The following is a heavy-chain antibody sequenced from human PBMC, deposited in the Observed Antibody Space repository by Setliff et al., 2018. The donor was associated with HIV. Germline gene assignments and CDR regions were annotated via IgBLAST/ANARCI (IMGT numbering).Heavy chain of an antibody. CDR1: GYTFSNYG. V-gene: IGHV1-18*01. Sequence: VASVKVSCKASGYTFSNYGLSWVRQAPGQGLAWVGWINAFTGKTHYAQTLQGRVTMTTDTSTKTAYLELRSLRSDDTAMYYCARIGPDYDILTGYRDYYYMDVWGKGTTVTSP. CDR2: INAFTGKT. CDR3: ARIGPDYDILTGYRDYYYMDV. J-gene: IGHJ6*03. D-gene: IGHD3-9*01.